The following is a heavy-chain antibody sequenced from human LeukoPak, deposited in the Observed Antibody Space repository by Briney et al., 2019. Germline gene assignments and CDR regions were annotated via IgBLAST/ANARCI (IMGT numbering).Heavy chain of an antibody. CDR2: IYYSGST. CDR3: ARDLSPLGYYYGMDI. CDR1: GGSISSYY. Sequence: SETLSLTCTVSGGSISSYYWSWIRQPPGKGLEWIGYIYYSGSTNYNPSLKSRVTISVDTSKNQFSLKLSSVTAADTAVYYCARDLSPLGYYYGMDIWGQGTTVTVSS. V-gene: IGHV4-59*01. J-gene: IGHJ6*02. D-gene: IGHD2/OR15-2a*01.